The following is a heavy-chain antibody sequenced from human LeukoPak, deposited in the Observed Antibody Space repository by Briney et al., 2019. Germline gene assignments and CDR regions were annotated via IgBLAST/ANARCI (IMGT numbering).Heavy chain of an antibody. J-gene: IGHJ2*01. D-gene: IGHD3-10*01. Sequence: ASVRVSCKASGYTFTSYDIHWVRQATGQGLEWMGWMNPNSDKTGYAQRFQGRVTMTRNTSITTAYMELSSLRSEDTAMYYCASLIQNVYYGSEGAGYFDLWGRGTLVTVSS. V-gene: IGHV1-8*01. CDR1: GYTFTSYD. CDR2: MNPNSDKT. CDR3: ASLIQNVYYGSEGAGYFDL.